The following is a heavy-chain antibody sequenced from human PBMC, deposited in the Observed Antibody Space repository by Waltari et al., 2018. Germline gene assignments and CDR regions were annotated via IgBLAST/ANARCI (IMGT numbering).Heavy chain of an antibody. Sequence: QVQLQQWGAGLLKPSETLSLTCTVSGGSISSHYWSWIRQPPGKGLEWIGYIYYSGSTNYNPSLKSRVTISVDTSKNQFSLKLSSVTAADTAVYYCASSGSSSWEDWYFDLWGRGTLVTVSS. J-gene: IGHJ2*01. D-gene: IGHD6-13*01. CDR1: GGSISSHY. CDR2: IYYSGST. CDR3: ASSGSSSWEDWYFDL. V-gene: IGHV4-59*11.